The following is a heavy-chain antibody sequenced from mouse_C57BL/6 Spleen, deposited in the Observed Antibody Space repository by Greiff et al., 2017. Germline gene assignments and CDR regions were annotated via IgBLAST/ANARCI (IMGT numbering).Heavy chain of an antibody. CDR1: GYAFSSYW. Sequence: VQGVESGAELVKPGASVKISCKASGYAFSSYWMNWVKQRPGKGLQWIGQIYPGDGDTNYNGKFKGKATLTADKSSSTAYMQLSSLTSEDSAVYFCARVGYENYFDYWGQGTTLTVSS. CDR3: ARVGYENYFDY. D-gene: IGHD2-2*01. V-gene: IGHV1-80*01. CDR2: IYPGDGDT. J-gene: IGHJ2*01.